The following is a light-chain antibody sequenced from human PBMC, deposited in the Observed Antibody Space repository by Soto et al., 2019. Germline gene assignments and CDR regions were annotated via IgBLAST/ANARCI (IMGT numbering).Light chain of an antibody. J-gene: IGLJ3*02. CDR3: SSYAGSDNFV. Sequence: QSALTQPPSASGSPGQSVTLSCTGTSSDVGGYEYVSWYQQHPGKAPKLMIYEVSKRPSGVPDRFSGSKSGNTASLTVSGLQAEDEADYYCSSYAGSDNFVFGGGTKLTVL. V-gene: IGLV2-8*01. CDR1: SSDVGGYEY. CDR2: EVS.